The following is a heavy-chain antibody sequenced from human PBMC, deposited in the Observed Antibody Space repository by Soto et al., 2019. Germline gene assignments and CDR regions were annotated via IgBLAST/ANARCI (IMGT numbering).Heavy chain of an antibody. CDR3: AKTESFNGYYNAFDY. D-gene: IGHD3-9*01. J-gene: IGHJ4*02. CDR1: GFPFSGYA. Sequence: LVESGGALVYPGGSLRLSCIASGFPFSGYAVTWVRQAPGKGLEWVSTISGGSGSTYYADSVKGRFTISRDNPMNRLHLQMNSLRAEDTAIYYCAKTESFNGYYNAFDYWGRGTQVTVSS. V-gene: IGHV3-23*04. CDR2: ISGGSGST.